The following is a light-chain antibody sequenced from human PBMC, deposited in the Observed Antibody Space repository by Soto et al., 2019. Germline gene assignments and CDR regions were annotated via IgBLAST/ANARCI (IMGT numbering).Light chain of an antibody. CDR2: DAS. CDR3: QQYDASLWT. J-gene: IGKJ1*01. CDR1: QDISKF. V-gene: IGKV1-33*01. Sequence: DIQMTQSPSSLSASIGDRVSFTCQASQDISKFLNWYQHKPGQAPSLLIYDASKSHFGVPSRFSGSGSGTDFTFTISRLEPEDFAVYYCQQYDASLWTLGQGAKVDI.